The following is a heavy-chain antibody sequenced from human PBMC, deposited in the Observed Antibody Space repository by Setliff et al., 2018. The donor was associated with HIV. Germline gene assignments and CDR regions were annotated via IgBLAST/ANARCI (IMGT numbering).Heavy chain of an antibody. CDR1: GFSISSRYY. D-gene: IGHD3-22*01. CDR2: IYHTGSS. V-gene: IGHV4-38-2*02. CDR3: ARDVLDLVISVYGF. J-gene: IGHJ4*02. Sequence: PEETLSLTCDVSGFSISSRYYWGWIRQSPGKGLEWIGNIYHTGSSCYNPSLNDRATISLDTSKNQFSLKLNSVTAADTAVYYCARDVLDLVISVYGFWGQGTLVTVSS.